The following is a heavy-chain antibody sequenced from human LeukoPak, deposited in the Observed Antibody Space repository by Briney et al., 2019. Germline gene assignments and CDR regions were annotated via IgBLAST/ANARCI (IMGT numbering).Heavy chain of an antibody. V-gene: IGHV4-59*01. Sequence: SETLSLTCTVSGGSISSYYWSWIRQPPGKGLEWIGYIYYSGSTNYNPSLKSRVTISVDTSKNQFSLTLSSVTAADTAVYYCARALYGDYGLAGAFDIWGQGTMVTVSS. J-gene: IGHJ3*02. CDR3: ARALYGDYGLAGAFDI. CDR2: IYYSGST. CDR1: GGSISSYY. D-gene: IGHD4-17*01.